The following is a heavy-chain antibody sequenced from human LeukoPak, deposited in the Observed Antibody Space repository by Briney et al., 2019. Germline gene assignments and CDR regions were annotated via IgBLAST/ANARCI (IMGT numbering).Heavy chain of an antibody. CDR2: IYYSGST. D-gene: IGHD6-13*01. Sequence: PSETLSLTSTVSGGSISSGGYYWSWIRQHPGKGLEWIGYIYYSGSTYYNPSLKSRVTISVDTSKNQFSLKLSSVTAADTAVYYCARGGAAAGNFVYWGQGTLVTVSS. CDR3: ARGGAAAGNFVY. CDR1: GGSISSGGYY. V-gene: IGHV4-31*03. J-gene: IGHJ4*02.